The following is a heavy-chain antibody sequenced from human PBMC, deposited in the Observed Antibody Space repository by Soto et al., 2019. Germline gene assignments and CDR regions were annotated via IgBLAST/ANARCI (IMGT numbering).Heavy chain of an antibody. CDR1: VCSFDTYA. V-gene: IGHV3-23*01. D-gene: IGHD3-3*02. CDR3: ARDRRHRNTISGVVSGG. J-gene: IGHJ4*02. CDR2: VSASGERT. Sequence: PGGSLRLSCAASVCSFDTYAMTCVRHSPGKWLDWVSAVSASGERTYYADSVRGRFIISRDNSKNMLFLEMNGLRGEDSAVYYCARDRRHRNTISGVVSGGWGQRTLVNVSS.